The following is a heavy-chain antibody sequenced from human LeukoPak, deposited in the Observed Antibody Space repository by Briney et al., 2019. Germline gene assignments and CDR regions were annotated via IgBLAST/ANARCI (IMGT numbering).Heavy chain of an antibody. CDR3: ARGGERYFDWLGPRLPYHAFDI. D-gene: IGHD3-9*01. J-gene: IGHJ3*02. Sequence: PGGSLRLSCAASGFTFSYNSMNWVRQAPGKGLEWVSSISSSSSYIYYADSVKGRFTISRDNAKNSLYLQMNSLRAEDTAVYYCARGGERYFDWLGPRLPYHAFDIWGQGTMVTVSS. V-gene: IGHV3-21*01. CDR1: GFTFSYNS. CDR2: ISSSSSYI.